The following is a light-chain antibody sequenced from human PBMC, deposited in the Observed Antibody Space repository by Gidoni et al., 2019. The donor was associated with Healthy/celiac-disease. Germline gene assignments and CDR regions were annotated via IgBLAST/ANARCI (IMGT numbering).Light chain of an antibody. Sequence: SYELTQPPSVSVSPGQTASITCSGDKLGDKYACWYQQNPGQSPVLVIYQDSKRPSGIPERFSGSNSGNTATLTISGTQAMDEADYYCQAWDSSIVVFGGGTKLTV. V-gene: IGLV3-1*01. CDR1: KLGDKY. J-gene: IGLJ2*01. CDR2: QDS. CDR3: QAWDSSIVV.